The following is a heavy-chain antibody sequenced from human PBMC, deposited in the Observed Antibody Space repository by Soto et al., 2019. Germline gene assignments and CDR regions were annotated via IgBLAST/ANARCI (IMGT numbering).Heavy chain of an antibody. V-gene: IGHV3-48*01. Sequence: EVQLVESGGGLVQPGGSLRLSCAASGFTFSSYSMNWVRQAPGKGLEWVSYISSSSSTIYYADSVKGRFTISRDNAKNSLYLQMNSLRAEDTAVYYCARHLGYSGSYFQVRSEYYGMDVWGQGTTVTVSS. CDR3: ARHLGYSGSYFQVRSEYYGMDV. CDR1: GFTFSSYS. J-gene: IGHJ6*02. D-gene: IGHD1-26*01. CDR2: ISSSSSTI.